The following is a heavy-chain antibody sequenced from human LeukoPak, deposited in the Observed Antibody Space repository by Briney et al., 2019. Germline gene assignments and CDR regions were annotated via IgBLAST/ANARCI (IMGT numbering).Heavy chain of an antibody. V-gene: IGHV4-59*08. CDR3: ARHSSWYNWFDP. CDR2: IYYSGST. J-gene: IGHJ5*02. D-gene: IGHD6-13*01. Sequence: SETLSLTCTVSGGSIRDYYWSWIRQPPGKGLEWIGYIYYSGSTNYSPFLKSRVTMSVDTSMNQFSLKLNSVTAADTAVYYCARHSSWYNWFDPWGQGTLVTVSS. CDR1: GGSIRDYY.